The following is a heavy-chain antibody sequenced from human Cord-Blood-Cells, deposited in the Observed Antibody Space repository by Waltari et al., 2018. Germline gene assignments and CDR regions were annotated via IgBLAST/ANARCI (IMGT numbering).Heavy chain of an antibody. CDR1: GFTFSSYW. J-gene: IGHJ4*02. D-gene: IGHD4-4*01. V-gene: IGHV3-7*01. Sequence: EVQLVESGGGLVQPGVSLRLSCAASGFTFSSYWMSWVRQAPGKGLEWVANIKQDGSEKYYVDSVKGRFTSSRDNAKNSLYLQMNSLRAEDTAVYYCAREATVTPFDYWGQGTLVTVSS. CDR3: AREATVTPFDY. CDR2: IKQDGSEK.